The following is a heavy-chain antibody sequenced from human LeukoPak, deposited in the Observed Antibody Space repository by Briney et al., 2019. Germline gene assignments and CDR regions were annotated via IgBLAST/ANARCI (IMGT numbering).Heavy chain of an antibody. CDR3: ARGGYCSSTSCYPFDY. CDR2: IKQDGSEK. Sequence: GGSLRLSCAASGFTFSTYWMNWVRQAPGKGLEWVANIKQDGSEKYYVDSVKGRFTISRDNARNSLFLQMISLRAEDTAVYYCARGGYCSSTSCYPFDYWGQGTLVTVSS. V-gene: IGHV3-7*01. J-gene: IGHJ4*02. D-gene: IGHD2-2*01. CDR1: GFTFSTYW.